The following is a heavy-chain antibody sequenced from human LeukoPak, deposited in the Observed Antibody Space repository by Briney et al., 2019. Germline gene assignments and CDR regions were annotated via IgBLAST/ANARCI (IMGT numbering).Heavy chain of an antibody. Sequence: ASVKVSCKASGYTFTGYYMHWVRQAPGQGLEWMGWVNPNSGGTNYAQKFQGRVTMTRDTSISTAYMELSRLRSDDTAVYYCARDWFVDYAGGDAFDIWGQGTMVTVSS. CDR3: ARDWFVDYAGGDAFDI. CDR2: VNPNSGGT. D-gene: IGHD3/OR15-3a*01. J-gene: IGHJ3*02. V-gene: IGHV1-2*02. CDR1: GYTFTGYY.